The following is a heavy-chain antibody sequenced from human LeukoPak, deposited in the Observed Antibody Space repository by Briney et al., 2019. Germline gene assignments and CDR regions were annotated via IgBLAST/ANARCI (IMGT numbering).Heavy chain of an antibody. D-gene: IGHD3-9*01. CDR2: IYSGGST. CDR3: ARDRYDILTGSYYGMDV. V-gene: IGHV3-53*01. CDR1: GFPVSTNY. J-gene: IGHJ6*02. Sequence: PGGSLRLSCAASGFPVSTNYMSWVRQAPGKGLEWVSVIYSGGSTYYADSVKGRFTISRDNSKNTLYLQMNSLRAEDTAVYYCARDRYDILTGSYYGMDVWGQGTTVTVSS.